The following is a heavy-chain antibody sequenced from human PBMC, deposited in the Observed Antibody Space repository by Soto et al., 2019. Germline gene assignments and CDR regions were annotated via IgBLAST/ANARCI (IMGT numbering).Heavy chain of an antibody. V-gene: IGHV4-39*01. CDR2: IYHSGSS. J-gene: IGHJ5*02. CDR3: ARQRGWSYGWVDN. Sequence: QLQLQESGPGLVKPSETLSLTCTVSGGSISINNYYWGWIRQPPGKGLEYIGSIYHSGSSYSNPSLKSRVTVSVDTSKNQFSLKLTSVTAADTALYYCARQRGWSYGWVDNWGQGTLVTVSS. D-gene: IGHD5-18*01. CDR1: GGSISINNYY.